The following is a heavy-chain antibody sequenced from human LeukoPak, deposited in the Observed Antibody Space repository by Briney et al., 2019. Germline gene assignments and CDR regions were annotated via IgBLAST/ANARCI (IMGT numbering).Heavy chain of an antibody. CDR1: GITFSNYN. CDR2: IRYDGSNK. Sequence: GGSLRLSCAAPGITFSNYNMNWGRQAPGKGLEWVAFIRYDGSNKYYADSVKGRFTISRDNSKNTLYLQMNSLRAEDTAVYYCAKSQLRYFDWLPDYWGQGTLVTVSS. CDR3: AKSQLRYFDWLPDY. J-gene: IGHJ4*02. D-gene: IGHD3-9*01. V-gene: IGHV3-30*02.